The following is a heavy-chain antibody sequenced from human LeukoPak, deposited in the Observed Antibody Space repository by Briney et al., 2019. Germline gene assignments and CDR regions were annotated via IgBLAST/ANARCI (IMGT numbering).Heavy chain of an antibody. J-gene: IGHJ4*02. CDR2: IYYSGST. CDR3: ARAVYYFDY. CDR1: GGSISPYY. V-gene: IGHV4-59*12. Sequence: PSETLSLTCTVSGGSISPYYWSWIRQPPGKGLEWIGYIYYSGSTNYNPSLKSRVTISVDTSKNQFSLKLSSVTAADTAVYYCARAVYYFDYWGQGTLVTVSS.